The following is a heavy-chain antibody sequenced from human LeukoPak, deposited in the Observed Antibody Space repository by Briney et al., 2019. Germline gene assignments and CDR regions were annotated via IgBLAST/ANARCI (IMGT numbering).Heavy chain of an antibody. CDR3: AREGGLDYYGSGEFDP. Sequence: PSETLSLTCTVSGGSISSCTYYWGWIRHPPGQGLEWLGSIYYRGSTYYNPALKSRVTMSVDTSKNQFSLKLSSVTAADTAVYYCAREGGLDYYGSGEFDPWGQGTLVTVSS. CDR1: GGSISSCTYY. CDR2: IYYRGST. J-gene: IGHJ5*02. D-gene: IGHD3-10*01. V-gene: IGHV4-39*07.